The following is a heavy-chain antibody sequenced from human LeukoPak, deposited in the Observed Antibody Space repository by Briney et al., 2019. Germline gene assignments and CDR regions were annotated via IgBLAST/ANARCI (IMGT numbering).Heavy chain of an antibody. Sequence: GGSLRLSCAASGFTFSSYGMHWVRQAPGKGLEWVAVISCDGSNKYYADSVKGRFTISRDNSKNTLYLQMNSLRAEDTAVYYCAKDRVRIVVPAAMPLYYYYYGMDVWGQGTTVTVSS. J-gene: IGHJ6*02. D-gene: IGHD2-2*01. CDR3: AKDRVRIVVPAAMPLYYYYYGMDV. CDR2: ISCDGSNK. CDR1: GFTFSSYG. V-gene: IGHV3-30*18.